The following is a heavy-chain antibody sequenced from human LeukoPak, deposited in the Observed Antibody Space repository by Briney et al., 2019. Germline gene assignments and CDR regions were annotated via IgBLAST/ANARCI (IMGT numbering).Heavy chain of an antibody. CDR3: ARDPGVRWLVGFDY. CDR2: IWYDGSNK. Sequence: GGSLRLSCAASGFTFDDYGMHWVRQAPGKGLEWVADIWYDGSNKYYEDSVKGRFTISRDNSKNTLYLQMNSLRAEDTAVYYCARDPGVRWLVGFDYWGQGTLVTVSS. CDR1: GFTFDDYG. D-gene: IGHD6-19*01. V-gene: IGHV3-33*08. J-gene: IGHJ4*02.